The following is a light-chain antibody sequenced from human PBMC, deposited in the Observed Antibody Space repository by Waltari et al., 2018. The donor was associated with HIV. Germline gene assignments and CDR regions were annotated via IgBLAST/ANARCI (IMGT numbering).Light chain of an antibody. Sequence: QSALTQPASVSGSPGQSITISCTGTSSAVGSYTLVSVYQQHPGNAPKLMIYEVSKRPSGVSNRFSASKSANTASLTISGLQAEDEADYYCCSYAGSNTHVFGTGTKVTVL. CDR2: EVS. V-gene: IGLV2-23*02. CDR3: CSYAGSNTHV. J-gene: IGLJ1*01. CDR1: SSAVGSYTL.